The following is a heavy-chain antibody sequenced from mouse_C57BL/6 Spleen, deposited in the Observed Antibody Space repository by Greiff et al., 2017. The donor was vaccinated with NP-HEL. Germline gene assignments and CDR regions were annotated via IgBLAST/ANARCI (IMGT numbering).Heavy chain of an antibody. CDR2: ISYDGSN. D-gene: IGHD4-1*01. Sequence: EVKLQESGPGLVKPSQSLSLTCSVTGYSITSGYYWNWIRQFPGNKLEWMGYISYDGSNNYNPSLKNRISITRDTSKNQFFLKLNSVTTEDTATYYCARGENWAWYFDVWGTGTTVTVSS. V-gene: IGHV3-6*01. CDR3: ARGENWAWYFDV. CDR1: GYSITSGYY. J-gene: IGHJ1*03.